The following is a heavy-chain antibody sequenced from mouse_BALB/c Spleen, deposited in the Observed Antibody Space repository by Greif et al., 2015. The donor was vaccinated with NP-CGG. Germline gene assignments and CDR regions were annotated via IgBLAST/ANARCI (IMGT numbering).Heavy chain of an antibody. CDR1: GFNIKDYY. Sequence: VQLQQSGAELVRSGASVKLSCTASGFNIKDYYMHWVKQRPEQGLEWIGWIDPENGDTEYAPKFQGKATMTADTSSNTAYLQLSSLTSEDTAVYYCNAEGMDYWGQGTSVTVSS. V-gene: IGHV14-4*02. CDR3: NAEGMDY. J-gene: IGHJ4*01. CDR2: IDPENGDT.